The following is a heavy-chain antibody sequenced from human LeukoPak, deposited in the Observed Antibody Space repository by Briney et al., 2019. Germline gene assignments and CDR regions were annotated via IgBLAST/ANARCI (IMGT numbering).Heavy chain of an antibody. D-gene: IGHD3-22*01. V-gene: IGHV3-53*01. Sequence: GGSLGLSCAASGFTVSSNYMSWVRQAPGKGLEWVSVIYSGGSTYYADSVKGRFTISRDNSKNTLYLQMNSLRAEDTAVYYCARDRYYDSTPYYFDYWGQGTLVTVSS. J-gene: IGHJ4*02. CDR2: IYSGGST. CDR1: GFTVSSNY. CDR3: ARDRYYDSTPYYFDY.